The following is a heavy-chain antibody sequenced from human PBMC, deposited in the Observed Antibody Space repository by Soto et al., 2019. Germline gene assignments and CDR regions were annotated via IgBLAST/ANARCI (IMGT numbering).Heavy chain of an antibody. Sequence: SLKISSKASGGTFSSYAISWVRQAPGQGREWMGGIIPIFGTANYAQKFQGRVTITADESTSTAYMELSSLRSEDTAVYYCARGYCSSTSCYRALRYYYYGMDVWGQGTTVTVSS. D-gene: IGHD2-2*02. V-gene: IGHV1-69*13. CDR3: ARGYCSSTSCYRALRYYYYGMDV. CDR1: GGTFSSYA. J-gene: IGHJ6*02. CDR2: IIPIFGTA.